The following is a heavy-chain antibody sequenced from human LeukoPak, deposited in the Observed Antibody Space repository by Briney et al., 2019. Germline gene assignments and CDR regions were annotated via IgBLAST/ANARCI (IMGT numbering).Heavy chain of an antibody. J-gene: IGHJ6*03. V-gene: IGHV1-69*06. CDR1: GGTFSSYA. CDR2: IIPIFGTA. CDR3: ARDLVATHYYYMDV. Sequence: ASVKVSCKASGGTFSSYAISWVRQAPGQGLEWMGGIIPIFGTANYAQKFQGRVTITADKSTSTAYMELSSLRTEDTAVYYCARDLVATHYYYMDVWGKGTTVTVSS. D-gene: IGHD5-12*01.